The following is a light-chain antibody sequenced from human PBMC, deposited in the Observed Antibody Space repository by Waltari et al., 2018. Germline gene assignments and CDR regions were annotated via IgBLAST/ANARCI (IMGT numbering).Light chain of an antibody. V-gene: IGKV4-1*01. CDR3: QQYYSTPRT. Sequence: AWYQQKPGQPPKLLIYWASTRESGVPDRFSGSGSGTDFTLTISSLQAEDVAVYYCQQYYSTPRTFGPGTKVDIK. J-gene: IGKJ3*01. CDR2: WAS.